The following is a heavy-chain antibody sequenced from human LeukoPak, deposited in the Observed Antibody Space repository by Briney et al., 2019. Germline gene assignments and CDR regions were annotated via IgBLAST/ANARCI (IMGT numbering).Heavy chain of an antibody. J-gene: IGHJ4*02. V-gene: IGHV4-39*01. CDR2: IYYSKNT. D-gene: IGHD5-18*01. Sequence: SQTLSLSCTVSGGSTSRSSAYWGWIRHPPGKGLGWIGSIYYSKNTYYNPSLKSRVTISADTSKNQFSLTLVSVSATDTAVYYCVSPRGFSYGYFDYWGQGTLVTVSS. CDR1: GGSTSRSSAY. CDR3: VSPRGFSYGYFDY.